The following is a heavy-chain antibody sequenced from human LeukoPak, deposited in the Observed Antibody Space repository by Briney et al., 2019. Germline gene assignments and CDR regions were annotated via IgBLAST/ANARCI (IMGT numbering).Heavy chain of an antibody. D-gene: IGHD4-17*01. J-gene: IGHJ4*02. CDR1: GGSISSYY. Sequence: SETLSLTCTVSGGSISSYYWSWIRQPPGKGLEWIGYIYYSGSTNYNPSLKSRVTISVDTSKNQFSLKLSSVTAADTAVYYCARGDYGDYVTNWGQETLVTVSS. CDR2: IYYSGST. CDR3: ARGDYGDYVTN. V-gene: IGHV4-59*01.